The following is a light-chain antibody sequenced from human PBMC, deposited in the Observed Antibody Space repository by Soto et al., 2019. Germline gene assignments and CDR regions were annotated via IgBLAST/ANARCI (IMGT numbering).Light chain of an antibody. V-gene: IGKV2-28*01. CDR2: LGS. CDR1: QSLLHRNGYNY. Sequence: DIVMTQSPLSLSLTPGEPASISCRCSQSLLHRNGYNYLDWYLQKPGQSPQLLISLGSNRASGVPDRLSGSGSGTDFTLNITRVEAGDVGVYYCMQALQTSFTFGPGTRVEI. CDR3: MQALQTSFT. J-gene: IGKJ3*01.